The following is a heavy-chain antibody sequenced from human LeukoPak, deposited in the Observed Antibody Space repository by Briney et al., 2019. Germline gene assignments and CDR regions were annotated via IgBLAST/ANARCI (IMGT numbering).Heavy chain of an antibody. CDR1: GFTFSSYS. CDR3: ARDKSSSWYGYYYYGMDV. V-gene: IGHV3-21*01. CDR2: ISSSSSCI. D-gene: IGHD6-13*01. Sequence: PGGSLRLSCAASGFTFSSYSMNWVRQAPGKGLEWVSSISSSSSCIYYADSVKGRFTISRDNAKNSLYLQMNSLRAEDTAVYYCARDKSSSWYGYYYYGMDVWGQGTTVTVSS. J-gene: IGHJ6*02.